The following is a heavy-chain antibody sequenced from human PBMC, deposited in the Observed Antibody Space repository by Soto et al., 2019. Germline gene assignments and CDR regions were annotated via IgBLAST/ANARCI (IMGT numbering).Heavy chain of an antibody. Sequence: SETLSLTCSVSGGSIISSSYYWGWIRQPPGKGLEWIGSIYYSGSTYYNPSLKSRVTISVDTSKNQFSLKLSSVTAADTAVYYCATLSPTIGRFDPWGQGTLVTVSS. CDR2: IYYSGST. CDR1: GGSIISSSYY. V-gene: IGHV4-39*01. J-gene: IGHJ5*02. CDR3: ATLSPTIGRFDP.